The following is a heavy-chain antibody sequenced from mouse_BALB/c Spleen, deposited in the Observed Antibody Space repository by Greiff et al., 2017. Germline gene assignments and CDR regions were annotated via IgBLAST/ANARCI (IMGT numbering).Heavy chain of an antibody. CDR1: GYTFTSYT. J-gene: IGHJ1*01. V-gene: IGHV1-4*01. CDR3: AGGNYARYFDV. D-gene: IGHD2-1*01. Sequence: VKLMESGAELARPGASVKMSCKASGYTFTSYTMHWVKQRPGQGLEWIGYINPSSGYTNYNQKFKDKATLTADKSSSTAYMQLSSLTSEDSAVYYCAGGNYARYFDVWGAGTTVTVSS. CDR2: INPSSGYT.